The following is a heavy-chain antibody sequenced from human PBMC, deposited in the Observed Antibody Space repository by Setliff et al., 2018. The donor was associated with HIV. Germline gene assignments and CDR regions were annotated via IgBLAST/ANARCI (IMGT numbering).Heavy chain of an antibody. V-gene: IGHV1-8*01. CDR3: ASSWSRVPYYGMDV. CDR1: GSTFSTYD. CDR2: MNPNSGNT. Sequence: ASVKVSCKASGSTFSTYDINWVRQAPGQGPEWMGWMNPNSGNTGYAPKLQGRVTMTRNTSISTAYMELSSLRPDDTAVYYCASSWSRVPYYGMDVWGQGTTVTVSS. D-gene: IGHD6-13*01. J-gene: IGHJ6*02.